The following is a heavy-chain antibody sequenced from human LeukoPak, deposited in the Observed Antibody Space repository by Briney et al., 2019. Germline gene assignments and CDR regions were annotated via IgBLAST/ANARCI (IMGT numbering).Heavy chain of an antibody. CDR1: GFTFSSYA. J-gene: IGHJ3*02. D-gene: IGHD6-13*01. V-gene: IGHV3-30-3*01. Sequence: PGGSLRLSCAASGFTFSSYAMHWVRQAPGKGLEWVAVISYDGSNKYYADSVKGRFTISRDNSKNTLYLQMNSLRAEDTAVYYCARAAGYSSSWYKDAFDIWGQGTMVTVSS. CDR2: ISYDGSNK. CDR3: ARAAGYSSSWYKDAFDI.